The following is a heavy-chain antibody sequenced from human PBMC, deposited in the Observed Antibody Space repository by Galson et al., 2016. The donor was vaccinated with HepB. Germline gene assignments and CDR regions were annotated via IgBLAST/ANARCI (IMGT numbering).Heavy chain of an antibody. CDR2: MYKSGST. Sequence: SETLSLTCSVSGDSVSDYYWSWIRQPPGKELEWIGYMYKSGSTDYSPSLKSRVTISVDTSKNQFSLKVRSVTAADTAVYYCASDLARWSYGYGFDYWGQGILVTVSS. D-gene: IGHD3-16*01. V-gene: IGHV4-59*02. J-gene: IGHJ4*02. CDR1: GDSVSDYY. CDR3: ASDLARWSYGYGFDY.